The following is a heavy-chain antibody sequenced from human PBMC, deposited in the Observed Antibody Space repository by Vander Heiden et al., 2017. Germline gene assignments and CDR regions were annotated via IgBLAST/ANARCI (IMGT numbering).Heavy chain of an antibody. V-gene: IGHV3-30*18. CDR3: AKDGSEDFDWFMGLDN. CDR1: GFTFRSYG. Sequence: QVQLVESGGGVVQPGRSRSLSCAASGFTFRSYGMHWLPQAPGKGLGWVAVISYDGSNKYYASSVKGQFTISRDNSKNTLYLQRNSLGAEDTAVYYGAKDGSEDFDWFMGLDNWGQGTLVTVSS. D-gene: IGHD3-9*01. CDR2: ISYDGSNK. J-gene: IGHJ4*02.